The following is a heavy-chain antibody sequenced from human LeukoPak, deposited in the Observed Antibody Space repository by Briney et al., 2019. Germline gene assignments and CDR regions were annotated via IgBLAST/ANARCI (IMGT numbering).Heavy chain of an antibody. CDR3: ARQSLRGVSYFAF. CDR1: GYTFTSFW. J-gene: IGHJ4*02. D-gene: IGHD3-10*01. V-gene: IGHV5-51*01. CDR2: IYPGDSDT. Sequence: GESLKISCKGSGYTFTSFWVGWVRQMPGKGLELMGIIYPGDSDTRYSPSFQGQVTISADKSIGTAYLHWSSLKASDTAMYYCARQSLRGVSYFAFWGQGTLVTVSS.